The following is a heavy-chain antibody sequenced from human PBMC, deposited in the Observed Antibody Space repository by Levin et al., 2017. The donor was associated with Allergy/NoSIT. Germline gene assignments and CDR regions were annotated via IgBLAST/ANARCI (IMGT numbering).Heavy chain of an antibody. CDR1: GFTFSSYS. D-gene: IGHD6-13*01. CDR2: ISSSSSYI. Sequence: GGSLRLSCAASGFTFSSYSMNWVRQAPGKGLEWVSSISSSSSYIYYADSVKGRFTISRDNAKNSLYLQMNSLRAEDTAVYYCARGLYSSSWYGLGWNYWGQGTLVTVSS. CDR3: ARGLYSSSWYGLGWNY. V-gene: IGHV3-21*01. J-gene: IGHJ4*02.